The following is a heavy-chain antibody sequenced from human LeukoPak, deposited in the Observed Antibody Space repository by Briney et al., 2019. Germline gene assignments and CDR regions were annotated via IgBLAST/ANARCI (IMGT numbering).Heavy chain of an antibody. CDR3: ARIGHEDYYFDY. CDR2: IYYSGGT. Sequence: SETLSLTCTVAGGSISSYYWSSIRQAPGEGLDWIWDIYYSGGTGYIPSLKCRATISVGTSKNQFSLKLTSATAADTAVYYCARIGHEDYYFDYWGQGTMVTVSS. J-gene: IGHJ4*02. CDR1: GGSISSYY. V-gene: IGHV4-59*01.